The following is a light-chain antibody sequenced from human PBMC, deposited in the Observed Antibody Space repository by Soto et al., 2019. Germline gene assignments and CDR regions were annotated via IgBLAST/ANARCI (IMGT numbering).Light chain of an antibody. Sequence: EVVLTQSPGTLSLSPGERATLSCRASQTVSSGYLAWYQQKPGQSPRLLIYGASSRATGIPARFRGSGSGTDFPRTISRLEPEDFAVYYCQQYGSSPRTFVQGTKVEIK. J-gene: IGKJ1*01. CDR1: QTVSSGY. V-gene: IGKV3-20*01. CDR3: QQYGSSPRT. CDR2: GAS.